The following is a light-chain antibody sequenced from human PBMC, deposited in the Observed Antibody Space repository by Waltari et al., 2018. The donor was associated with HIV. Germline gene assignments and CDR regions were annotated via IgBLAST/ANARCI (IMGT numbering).Light chain of an antibody. CDR1: SSDIGSYNY. CDR3: TSFTSSSAWV. CDR2: DVT. J-gene: IGLJ3*02. Sequence: QSALTQPASVSGSLGQSITFSCTGPSSDIGSYNYVSWYQHHPGKAPKIIIYDVTNRPSGVSNRFSGSKSGNTASLTISGLQAEDEADYYCTSFTSSSAWVFGGGTMLTVL. V-gene: IGLV2-14*01.